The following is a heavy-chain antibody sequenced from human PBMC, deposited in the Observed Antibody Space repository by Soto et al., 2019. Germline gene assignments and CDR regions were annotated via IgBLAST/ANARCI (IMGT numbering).Heavy chain of an antibody. J-gene: IGHJ6*02. Sequence: EVQLLESGGDLVQPGGSLRLSCAASGFPFSTYPMNWVRQAPGRGLEWVSGISGSGISTYYADSVKGRFTISRDNSKNTVFLQMNSLKAEDTAVYYCAKPPVITASYYYYAMDVWGQGTTVTVSS. CDR1: GFPFSTYP. CDR2: ISGSGIST. V-gene: IGHV3-23*01. D-gene: IGHD4-4*01. CDR3: AKPPVITASYYYYAMDV.